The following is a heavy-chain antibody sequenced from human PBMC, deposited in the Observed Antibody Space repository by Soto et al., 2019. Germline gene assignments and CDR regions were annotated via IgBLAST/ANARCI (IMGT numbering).Heavy chain of an antibody. Sequence: PSETLSLTFTVSGASITSGGHYWSWIRQHPGKGLEWIGYIYYSGDTYYNPSLKSRVTISLDTSKNQFSLNLNSVTAAATAVYYCASRVDADTGGDYSYYIDYWGQGTLVTVSS. CDR1: GASITSGGHY. V-gene: IGHV4-31*03. J-gene: IGHJ4*02. CDR3: ASRVDADTGGDYSYYIDY. D-gene: IGHD2-21*01. CDR2: IYYSGDT.